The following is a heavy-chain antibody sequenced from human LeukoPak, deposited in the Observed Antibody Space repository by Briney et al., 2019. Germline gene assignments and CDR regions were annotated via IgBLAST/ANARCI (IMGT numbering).Heavy chain of an antibody. CDR3: ARDNEAANPFHY. J-gene: IGHJ4*02. Sequence: ASVKLFCKASGYTFTNYPMNWGRQAPGQRFEWMGWIHTNTGNPTYAQGFTGRFVFSLDTSVSTAYLQISNLEPDDTAVYYCARDNEAANPFHYWGQGTLVTVSS. D-gene: IGHD4/OR15-4a*01. CDR2: IHTNTGNP. V-gene: IGHV7-4-1*02. CDR1: GYTFTNYP.